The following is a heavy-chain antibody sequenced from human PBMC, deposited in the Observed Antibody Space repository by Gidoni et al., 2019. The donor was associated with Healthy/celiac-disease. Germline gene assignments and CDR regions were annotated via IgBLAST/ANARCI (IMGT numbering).Heavy chain of an antibody. Sequence: WIRQPPGKALEWLAHIFSNDEKSYSTSLKSRLTISKDTSKSQVVLTMTNMDPVDTATYYCARVRTAAGNPNWFDPWGQGTLVTVSS. J-gene: IGHJ5*02. V-gene: IGHV2-26*01. D-gene: IGHD6-13*01. CDR2: IFSNDEK. CDR3: ARVRTAAGNPNWFDP.